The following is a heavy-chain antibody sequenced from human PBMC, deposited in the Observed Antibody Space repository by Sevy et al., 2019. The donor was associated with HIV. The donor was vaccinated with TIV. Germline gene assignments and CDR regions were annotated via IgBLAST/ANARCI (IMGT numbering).Heavy chain of an antibody. Sequence: GGSLRLSCAVSGFTFSTYAMHWVRQAPGKGLECVAIVSSDGSEINYADSVKGRFTISRDNSRNTLYLQMNSLRTEDTALYYGAGVQPGSMDYWGQGTLFTFSS. CDR3: AGVQPGSMDY. CDR1: GFTFSTYA. J-gene: IGHJ4*02. V-gene: IGHV3-30-3*01. CDR2: VSSDGSEI. D-gene: IGHD3-10*01.